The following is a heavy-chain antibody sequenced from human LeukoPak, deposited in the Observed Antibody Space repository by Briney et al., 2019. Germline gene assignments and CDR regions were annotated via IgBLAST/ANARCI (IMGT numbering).Heavy chain of an antibody. D-gene: IGHD2-15*01. CDR1: GGSLSSGGYY. CDR2: IYYSGST. J-gene: IGHJ4*02. V-gene: IGHV4-31*03. Sequence: SETLSLTCTVSGGSLSSGGYYWSWIRQHPGKGLEWIGYIYYSGSTYYNPSLKSRVTISVDTSKNQFSLKLSSVTAADTAVYYCASRLGYCSGGSCYSEGVDYWGQGTLVTVSS. CDR3: ASRLGYCSGGSCYSEGVDY.